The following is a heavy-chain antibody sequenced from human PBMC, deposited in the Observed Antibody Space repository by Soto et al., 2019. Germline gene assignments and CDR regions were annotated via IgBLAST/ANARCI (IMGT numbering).Heavy chain of an antibody. CDR3: ARTMTYYGILTVPANFDY. CDR1: GGFISSGGYY. Sequence: QVQLQESGPGLVKPSQTLSLTCTVSGGFISSGGYYWSWIRQHPGKGLEWIGYIYYSGSTYYNPSRKSRVTISVDTSKNQFSLKLSCVTAADTAVYYCARTMTYYGILTVPANFDYWGQGTLVTVSS. J-gene: IGHJ4*02. CDR2: IYYSGST. D-gene: IGHD3-9*01. V-gene: IGHV4-31*03.